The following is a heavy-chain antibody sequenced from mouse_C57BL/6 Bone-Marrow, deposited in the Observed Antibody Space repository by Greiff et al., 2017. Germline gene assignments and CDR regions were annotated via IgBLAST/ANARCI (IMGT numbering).Heavy chain of an antibody. J-gene: IGHJ3*01. CDR2: ISNGGGST. Sequence: EVMLVESGGGLVQPGGSLKLSCAASGFTFSDYYMYWVRQTPEKRLEWVAYISNGGGSTYYPDTVKGRFTISRDNAKNTLYLQMSRLKSEDTAMYYCARQAPTGTFSYGGQGTLVPVSA. CDR3: ARQAPTGTFSY. V-gene: IGHV5-12*01. CDR1: GFTFSDYY. D-gene: IGHD4-1*02.